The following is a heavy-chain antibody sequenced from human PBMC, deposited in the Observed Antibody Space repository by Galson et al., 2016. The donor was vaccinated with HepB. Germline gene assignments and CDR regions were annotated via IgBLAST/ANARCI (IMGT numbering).Heavy chain of an antibody. CDR3: VRLGGRGWYNLDS. D-gene: IGHD6-19*01. CDR2: IYYSRTT. Sequence: ETLSLTCTVSGVSVSSSSFYWGWVRQPPGKGLEWIGHIYYSRTTSYNPALKSRVTISVDTSRNQFSLRLTSVSAADTALYYWVRLGGRGWYNLDSWGQGTLVPVSS. J-gene: IGHJ4*02. V-gene: IGHV4-39*01. CDR1: GVSVSSSSFY.